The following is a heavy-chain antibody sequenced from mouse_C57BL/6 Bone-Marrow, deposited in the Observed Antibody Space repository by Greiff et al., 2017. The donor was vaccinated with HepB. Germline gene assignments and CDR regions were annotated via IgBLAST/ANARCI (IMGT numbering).Heavy chain of an antibody. CDR1: GYTFTSYW. J-gene: IGHJ4*01. Sequence: QVQLQQPGAELVKPGASVKLSCKASGYTFTSYWMHWVKQRPGQGLEWIGMIHPNSGSTNYNEKFKSKATLTVDKSSSTAYMQLSSLTSEDSAVYYCARDPTGYAMDYWGQGTSVTVSS. D-gene: IGHD4-1*02. V-gene: IGHV1-64*01. CDR3: ARDPTGYAMDY. CDR2: IHPNSGST.